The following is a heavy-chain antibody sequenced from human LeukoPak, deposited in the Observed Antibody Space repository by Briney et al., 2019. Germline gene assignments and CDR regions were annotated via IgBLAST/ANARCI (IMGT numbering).Heavy chain of an antibody. V-gene: IGHV4-59*01. D-gene: IGHD5-18*01. CDR2: IYYSGST. CDR1: GGSISSYY. CDR3: ARTTEGGYSYGSFYYYYMDV. J-gene: IGHJ6*03. Sequence: EASETLSLTCTVSGGSISSYYWSWIRQPPGKGLEWIGYIYYSGSTNYNPSLKSRVTISVHTSKNQFSLKLSSVTAADTAVYYCARTTEGGYSYGSFYYYYMDVWGKGATVTISS.